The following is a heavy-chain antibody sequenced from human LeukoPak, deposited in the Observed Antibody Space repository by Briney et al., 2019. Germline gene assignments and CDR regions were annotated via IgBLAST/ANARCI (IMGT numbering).Heavy chain of an antibody. Sequence: ASVKVSCKASGYTFTGYYMHWARQAPGQGLEWMGWINPNSGGTNYAQKFQGRVTMTRDTSISTAYMELSRLRSDDTAVYYCARGGEYSSSVSRGLADYWGQGTLVTVSS. CDR1: GYTFTGYY. CDR2: INPNSGGT. V-gene: IGHV1-2*02. CDR3: ARGGEYSSSVSRGLADY. D-gene: IGHD6-6*01. J-gene: IGHJ4*02.